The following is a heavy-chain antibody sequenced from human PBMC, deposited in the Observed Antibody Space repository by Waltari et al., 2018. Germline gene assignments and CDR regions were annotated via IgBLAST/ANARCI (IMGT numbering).Heavy chain of an antibody. V-gene: IGHV3-30*18. CDR2: ISYDGSNK. Sequence: QVQLVESGGGVVQPGRSLRLSCPASGFTFSSYGLPWDRQAPGKGLEWVAVISYDGSNKYYADSVKGRFTISRDNSKNTLYLQMNSLRAEDTAVYYCAKDRQYSSSSYFDYWGQGTLVTVSS. D-gene: IGHD6-6*01. J-gene: IGHJ4*02. CDR1: GFTFSSYG. CDR3: AKDRQYSSSSYFDY.